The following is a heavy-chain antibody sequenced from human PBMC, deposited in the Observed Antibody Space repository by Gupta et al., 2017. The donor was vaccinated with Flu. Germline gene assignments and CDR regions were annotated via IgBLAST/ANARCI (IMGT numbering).Heavy chain of an antibody. Sequence: EVQLVESGGGLVQPGGSLRLSCAASGFTVSSNYMSWVRPAPGKGLEWVSVIYSGGSTYYADSGKGRFTISRDNSKNTLYLQMNSLRAEDTAVYYCARVNPSLTIFGVVTSYYFDYWGQGTLVTVSS. CDR1: GFTVSSNY. J-gene: IGHJ4*02. CDR3: ARVNPSLTIFGVVTSYYFDY. D-gene: IGHD3-3*01. V-gene: IGHV3-66*02. CDR2: IYSGGST.